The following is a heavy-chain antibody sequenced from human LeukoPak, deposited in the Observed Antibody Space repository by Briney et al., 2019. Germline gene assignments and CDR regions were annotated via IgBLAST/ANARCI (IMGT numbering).Heavy chain of an antibody. V-gene: IGHV4-31*03. CDR2: IYYSGST. D-gene: IGHD6-6*01. CDR3: ARERKISAARPEYYYYYMDV. J-gene: IGHJ6*03. CDR1: GGSISSGGYY. Sequence: SETLSLTCTVSGGSISSGGYYWSWIRQHPGKGLERIGYIYYSGSTYYNPSLKSRDTISVDTSKNQFSLKLSSVTAADTAVYYCARERKISAARPEYYYYYMDVWGKGTTVTVSS.